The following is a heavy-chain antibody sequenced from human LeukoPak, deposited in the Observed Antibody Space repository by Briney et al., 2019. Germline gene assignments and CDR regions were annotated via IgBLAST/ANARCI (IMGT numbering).Heavy chain of an antibody. CDR1: GFTFSSYG. V-gene: IGHV3-30*18. J-gene: IGHJ4*02. Sequence: GRSLRLSCAASGFTFSSYGMHWVRQAPGKGLEWVAVISYDGSNKYYADSVKGRFTISRDNSKNTLYLQMNSLRAEDTAVYYCAKQGYSGSYSLISYFDYWGRGTLVTVSS. D-gene: IGHD1-26*01. CDR3: AKQGYSGSYSLISYFDY. CDR2: ISYDGSNK.